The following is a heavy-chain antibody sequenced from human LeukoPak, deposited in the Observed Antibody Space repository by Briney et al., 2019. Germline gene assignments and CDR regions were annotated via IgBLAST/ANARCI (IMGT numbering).Heavy chain of an antibody. Sequence: SETLSLTCTVSGGSISSSSYCWGWIRQPPGKGLEWIGSVYYSGSSYYNPSLKSRVTISVDTSKNQFSLKLSSVTAADTAVYYCARTRDGYNSWYFDLWGRGTLVTVSS. CDR3: ARTRDGYNSWYFDL. CDR2: VYYSGSS. CDR1: GGSISSSSYC. V-gene: IGHV4-39*01. J-gene: IGHJ2*01. D-gene: IGHD5-24*01.